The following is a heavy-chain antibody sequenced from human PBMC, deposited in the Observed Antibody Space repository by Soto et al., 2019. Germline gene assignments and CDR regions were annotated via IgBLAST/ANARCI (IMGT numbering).Heavy chain of an antibody. Sequence: QVQLVESGGGVVQPGRSLRLSCAASGFTFSNYAIHWVRQAPGRGLEWVTVMSFAGSNKYYADSVKGRFTTSRDNSTNPAYRQMDSVRVEDTAVYYCARHGIAWDQTLSQPNRFDRWGQGTLVTVSS. CDR1: GFTFSNYA. CDR2: MSFAGSNK. D-gene: IGHD1-26*01. V-gene: IGHV3-30*03. CDR3: ARHGIAWDQTLSQPNRFDR. J-gene: IGHJ5*02.